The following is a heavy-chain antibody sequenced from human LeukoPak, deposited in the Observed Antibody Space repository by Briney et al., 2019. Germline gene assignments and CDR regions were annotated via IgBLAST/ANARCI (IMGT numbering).Heavy chain of an antibody. D-gene: IGHD2-15*01. CDR2: ISYDGRNK. Sequence: GGSLRLSCATSGFTFNSYAVHRVRQAPGKGLEWVAVISYDGRNKYFADSVKGRFTISRDNSKNTLYLQMNSLRAEDTAVYHCARDRGSCSGGSCYYFDYWGQGTLVTVSS. V-gene: IGHV3-30*04. CDR3: ARDRGSCSGGSCYYFDY. J-gene: IGHJ4*02. CDR1: GFTFNSYA.